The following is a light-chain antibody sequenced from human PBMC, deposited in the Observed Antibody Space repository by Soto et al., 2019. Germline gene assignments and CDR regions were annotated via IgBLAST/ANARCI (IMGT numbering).Light chain of an antibody. CDR2: DVS. J-gene: IGLJ3*02. CDR1: SSDAGGDNF. CDR3: CSYAGSYTLWV. Sequence: QSVLTQPRSVSESPGQSVTISCTGTSSDAGGDNFVSLYQHYPGKAPKLIIYDVSKRPSGVPDRFSGSKSGNTASLTISGIQAEDEADYYCCSYAGSYTLWVFGGGTKLTVL. V-gene: IGLV2-11*01.